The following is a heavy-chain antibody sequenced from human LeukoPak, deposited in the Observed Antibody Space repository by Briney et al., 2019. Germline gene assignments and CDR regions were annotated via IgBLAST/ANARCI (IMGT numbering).Heavy chain of an antibody. CDR3: ARDRRYCSSTSCPSSFDL. CDR1: GGSISSGGYY. CDR2: IYYSGST. V-gene: IGHV4-31*03. J-gene: IGHJ2*01. D-gene: IGHD2-2*01. Sequence: SETLSLTCTVSGGSISSGGYYWSWIRQHPGKGLEWIGYIYYSGSTYYNPSLQSRVTISVDTSKNQFSLKLSSVTAADTAVYYCARDRRYCSSTSCPSSFDLWGRGTLVTVSS.